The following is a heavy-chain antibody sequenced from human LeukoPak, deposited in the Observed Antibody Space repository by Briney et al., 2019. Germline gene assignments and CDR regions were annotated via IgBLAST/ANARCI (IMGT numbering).Heavy chain of an antibody. J-gene: IGHJ3*02. V-gene: IGHV3-66*01. D-gene: IGHD3-10*01. CDR3: ARDVRGGRLLWFGDPRDGFDI. Sequence: GRSLRLSCAASGFTARSNYMNCVRQAPGNWLEWVSAMYSGVTTFYPDSGKGRFTISRDHSETTPYLQINSLRVEPTPVYYWARDVRGGRLLWFGDPRDGFDIWGQGTLVTVSS. CDR1: GFTARSNY. CDR2: MYSGVTT.